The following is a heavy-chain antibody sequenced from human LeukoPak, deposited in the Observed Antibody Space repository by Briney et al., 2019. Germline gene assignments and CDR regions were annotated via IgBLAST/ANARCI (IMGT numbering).Heavy chain of an antibody. V-gene: IGHV4-31*03. J-gene: IGHJ6*02. CDR2: IYYSGST. Sequence: SETLSLTCSVSGGSISSGGYYWSWIRQHPGKGLEWIGYIYYSGSTYYNPSLKSRVTISVDTSKNQFSLKLSSVTAADTAVYYCARDEQRDYVWGSYRYYYYYGMDVWGQGTTVTVSS. CDR3: ARDEQRDYVWGSYRYYYYYGMDV. D-gene: IGHD3-16*02. CDR1: GGSISSGGYY.